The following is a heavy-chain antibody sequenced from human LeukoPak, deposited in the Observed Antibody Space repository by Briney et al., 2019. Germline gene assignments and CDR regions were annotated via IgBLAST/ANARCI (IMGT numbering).Heavy chain of an antibody. V-gene: IGHV3-23*01. J-gene: IGHJ4*02. CDR3: AKKTASTGWEPFDY. CDR2: ISGSGGST. Sequence: GGSLRLSCAVSGFTFSNYAMTWVRQAPGKGLEWVSAISGSGGSTAYADSVKGRFTISRDNSKNTLFLQMNSLRAEDTAVYYCAKKTASTGWEPFDYWGQGTLVTVS. D-gene: IGHD2-8*02. CDR1: GFTFSNYA.